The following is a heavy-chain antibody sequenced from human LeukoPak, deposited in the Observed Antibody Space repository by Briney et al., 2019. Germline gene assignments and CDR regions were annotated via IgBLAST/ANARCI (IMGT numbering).Heavy chain of an antibody. CDR2: IISDSRYI. CDR3: ARGDMVRGVIIGSYGIDV. D-gene: IGHD3-10*01. CDR1: GFTFSHYS. J-gene: IGHJ6*02. V-gene: IGHV3-21*01. Sequence: GGSLRLSCAASGFTFSHYSMNWVRQAPGKGLEWVSSIISDSRYIYYGDSLKGRFTISRDNSKNTLYLQMNSLRAEDTAVYYCARGDMVRGVIIGSYGIDVWGQGTTVTVSS.